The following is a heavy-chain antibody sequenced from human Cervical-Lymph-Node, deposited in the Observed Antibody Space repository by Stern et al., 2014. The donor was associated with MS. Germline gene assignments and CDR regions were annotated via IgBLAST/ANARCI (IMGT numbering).Heavy chain of an antibody. CDR3: AKPRGIVGLSDAFDI. CDR1: GFTFRSYG. D-gene: IGHD1-26*01. V-gene: IGHV3-30*18. CDR2: ISYDGSNK. Sequence: AQLVESGGGVVQPGRSLRLSCAASGFTFRSYGMHWVRQAPGKGLEWEAVISYDGSNKYYADSVKGRFTISRDNSKNTLYLQMNSLRAEDTAVYYCAKPRGIVGLSDAFDIWGQGTMVTVSS. J-gene: IGHJ3*02.